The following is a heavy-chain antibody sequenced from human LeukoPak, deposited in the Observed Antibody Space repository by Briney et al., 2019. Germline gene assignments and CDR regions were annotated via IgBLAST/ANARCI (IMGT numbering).Heavy chain of an antibody. J-gene: IGHJ4*02. CDR2: IKQDGSEK. V-gene: IGHV3-7*01. CDR1: GFTFSTYW. Sequence: GGSLRLSCAASGFTFSTYWMTWGRQAPGKGLEWVANIKQDGSEKYYVDSVKGRFTISRDNAMNSLYLQMNSLRAEDTAVYFCARRRVVADKYLDYWGQGTLVAVSS. CDR3: ARRRVVADKYLDY. D-gene: IGHD5-12*01.